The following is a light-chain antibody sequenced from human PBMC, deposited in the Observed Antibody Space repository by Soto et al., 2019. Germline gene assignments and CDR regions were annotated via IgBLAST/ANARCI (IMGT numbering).Light chain of an antibody. J-gene: IGLJ2*01. CDR3: STWDDSLSALVV. CDR2: SNN. V-gene: IGLV1-44*01. Sequence: QSVLTQPPSASGTPGQRVTMSCSGGSSNIGSNTVNWYQQLPGTAPKLLIYSNNQRPSGVPDRFSGSKSGTSASLAISWLLSEDEADYYCSTWDDSLSALVVFGGGTKVTVL. CDR1: SSNIGSNT.